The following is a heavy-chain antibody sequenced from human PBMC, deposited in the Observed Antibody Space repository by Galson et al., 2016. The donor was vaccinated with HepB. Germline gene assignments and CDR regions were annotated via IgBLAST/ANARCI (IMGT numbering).Heavy chain of an antibody. CDR2: ISVYNGNT. D-gene: IGHD2-15*01. Sequence: SVKVSCKASGYTFSSYGITWVRQGPGQGLEWMGWISVYNGNTNYAQKFQGRVTMTADTSTSTAYMEVRSLRSDDTAVYYCVRRGYDYWGQGTLVTVSS. CDR1: GYTFSSYG. V-gene: IGHV1-18*01. J-gene: IGHJ4*02. CDR3: VRRGYDY.